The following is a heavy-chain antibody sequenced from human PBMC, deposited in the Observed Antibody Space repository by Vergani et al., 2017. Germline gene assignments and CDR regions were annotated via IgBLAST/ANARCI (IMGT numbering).Heavy chain of an antibody. CDR2: INPSGGST. Sequence: QVLLVQSGAEVKQPGASVRVSCKTSGYTFTNYYIHWVRQAPGQGLEWMGIINPSGGSTTYAQQFQGRLTMTRDTSTSTVYMDLSKLRSEDTAVYYCARQHGDILPPDPRRLDYWGQGTLVTVSS. CDR1: GYTFTNYY. J-gene: IGHJ4*02. V-gene: IGHV1-46*03. CDR3: ARQHGDILPPDPRRLDY.